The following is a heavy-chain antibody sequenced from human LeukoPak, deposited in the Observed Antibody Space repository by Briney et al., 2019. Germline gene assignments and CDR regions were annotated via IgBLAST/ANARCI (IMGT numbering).Heavy chain of an antibody. CDR2: ISYRGST. CDR3: ARISQSSGGFYY. CDR1: GGSISNSGGFY. D-gene: IGHD2-15*01. J-gene: IGHJ4*02. V-gene: IGHV4-31*02. Sequence: SSETLSLTCTVSGGSISNSGGFYWSWIRQHPGDGLEWTGFISYRGSTYYNPSLKSRVSMSVDTSRSQFSLRLTSVTDEDTAVYYCARISQSSGGFYYWGQGTLVTVSS.